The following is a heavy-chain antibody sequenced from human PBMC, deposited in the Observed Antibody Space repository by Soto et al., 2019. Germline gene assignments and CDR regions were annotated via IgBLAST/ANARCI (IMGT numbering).Heavy chain of an antibody. CDR3: ARIGGRMVRGVENWFDP. J-gene: IGHJ5*02. Sequence: PSETLSLTCSVSGGSISRSSYYWGWIRQPPGEGLEWIGSIYYSGSTNHNSSLKSRVTISVDMSKIQFSLKLSSVTAADTAVYYCARIGGRMVRGVENWFDPRGQGTLVTSP. V-gene: IGHV4-39*01. CDR2: IYYSGST. D-gene: IGHD3-10*01. CDR1: GGSISRSSYY.